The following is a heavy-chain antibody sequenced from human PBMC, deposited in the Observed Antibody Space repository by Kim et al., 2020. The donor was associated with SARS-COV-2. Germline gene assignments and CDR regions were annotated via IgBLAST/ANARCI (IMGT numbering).Heavy chain of an antibody. Sequence: SYAQKLQGRVTVTRDTSTITVYMGLSSLRSEDTAVYYSARVVYSSSWYDYWGQGTLVTVSS. D-gene: IGHD6-13*01. J-gene: IGHJ4*02. V-gene: IGHV1-46*01. CDR3: ARVVYSSSWYDY.